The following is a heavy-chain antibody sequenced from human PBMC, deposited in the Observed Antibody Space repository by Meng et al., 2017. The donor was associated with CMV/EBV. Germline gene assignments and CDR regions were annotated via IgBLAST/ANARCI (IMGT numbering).Heavy chain of an antibody. J-gene: IGHJ4*02. D-gene: IGHD3-16*02. CDR1: GGTSRRYA. CDR2: ISPSFGTA. V-gene: IGHV1-69*12. CDR3: ARQLRLGELSPFDY. Sequence: QDRMVQAGTKVKKPRSTVKVACKASGGTSRRYASGWVRQAPRQGLEWMRGISPSFGTAIYAQKFQGRVTITADESTSTACMELSSLRSEDTAVYYCARQLRLGELSPFDYWGQGTLVTVSS.